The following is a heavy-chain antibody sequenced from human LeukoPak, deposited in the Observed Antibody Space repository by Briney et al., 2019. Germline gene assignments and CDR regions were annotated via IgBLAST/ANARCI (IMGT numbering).Heavy chain of an antibody. CDR2: IYSGGST. CDR1: GFTVSGNY. D-gene: IGHD5-18*01. CDR3: AKRVDTAMAGTERYYYMDV. Sequence: PGGSLRLSCAASGFTVSGNYMSWVRQAPGKGLEWVSVIYSGGSTYYADSVKGRFTISRDNSKNTLYLQMNSLRAEDTAVYYCAKRVDTAMAGTERYYYMDVWGKGTTVTVSS. V-gene: IGHV3-53*05. J-gene: IGHJ6*03.